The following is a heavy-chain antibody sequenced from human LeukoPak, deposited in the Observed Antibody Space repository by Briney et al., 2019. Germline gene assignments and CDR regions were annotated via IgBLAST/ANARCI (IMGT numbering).Heavy chain of an antibody. D-gene: IGHD5-12*01. CDR3: ARGPLDIVATIGGDFDY. CDR1: GGSISSYY. V-gene: IGHV4-59*12. CDR2: IYYSGST. Sequence: SETLSLTCTVSGGSISSYYWSWIRQPPRKGLEWIGYIYYSGSTNYNPSLKSRVTMSVDTSKNQFSLKLSSVTAADTAVYYCARGPLDIVATIGGDFDYWGQGTLVTVSS. J-gene: IGHJ4*02.